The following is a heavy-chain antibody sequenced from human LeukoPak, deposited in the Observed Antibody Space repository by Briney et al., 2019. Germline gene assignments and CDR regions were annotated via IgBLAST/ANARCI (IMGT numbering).Heavy chain of an antibody. V-gene: IGHV3-33*01. J-gene: IGHJ4*02. D-gene: IGHD3-9*01. CDR3: ARDQVGDTLTGTYYFDY. CDR2: IWYDGSNK. Sequence: PGRSLRLSCAASGFAFSSYGMHWVRQAPGKGLEWVAVIWYDGSNKYYADSVKGRFTISRDNSKNTLYLQMNSLRAEDTAVYYCARDQVGDTLTGTYYFDYWGQGTLVTVSS. CDR1: GFAFSSYG.